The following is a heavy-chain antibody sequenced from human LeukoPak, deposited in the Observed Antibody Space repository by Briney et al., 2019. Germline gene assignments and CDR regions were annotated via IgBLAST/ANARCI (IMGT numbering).Heavy chain of an antibody. V-gene: IGHV3-48*04. J-gene: IGHJ4*02. Sequence: LPGGSLRLSCAASGFTFSSYSMNWVRQAPGKGLEWVSYISSSSSTIYYADSVKGRFTISRDNAKNSLYLQMNSLRAEDMALYYCAKGKPYSSGWYYFDYWGQGTLVTVSS. CDR3: AKGKPYSSGWYYFDY. CDR2: ISSSSSTI. D-gene: IGHD6-19*01. CDR1: GFTFSSYS.